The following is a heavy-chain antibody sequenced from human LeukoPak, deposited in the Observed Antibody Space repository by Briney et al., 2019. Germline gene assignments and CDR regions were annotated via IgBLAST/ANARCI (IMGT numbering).Heavy chain of an antibody. Sequence: SETLSLTCTVSGGSISSGDYYWSWIRQPPGKGLEWIGYIYYSGTTYYNPSLKSRVTISVDTSKNQFSLKLTSVTAADTAIYYCARQANWFDPWGQGTLVTVSS. CDR2: IYYSGTT. CDR1: GGSISSGDYY. V-gene: IGHV4-30-4*01. J-gene: IGHJ5*02. CDR3: ARQANWFDP.